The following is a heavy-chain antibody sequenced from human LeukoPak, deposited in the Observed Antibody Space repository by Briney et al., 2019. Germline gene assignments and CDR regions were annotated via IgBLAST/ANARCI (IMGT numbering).Heavy chain of an antibody. D-gene: IGHD1-26*01. Sequence: ASVKVSCKASGGTFSSCAISWVRQAPGQGLEWMGGIIPIFGTANYAQKFQGRVTITADESTSTAYMELRSLRSDDTAVYYCARDTDSALIVGAPYDYWGQGTLVTVSS. CDR2: IIPIFGTA. V-gene: IGHV1-69*13. CDR1: GGTFSSCA. J-gene: IGHJ4*02. CDR3: ARDTDSALIVGAPYDY.